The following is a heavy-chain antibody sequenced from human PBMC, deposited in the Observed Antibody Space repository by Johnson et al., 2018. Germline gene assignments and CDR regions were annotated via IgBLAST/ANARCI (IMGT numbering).Heavy chain of an antibody. CDR2: ISSSSSYI. CDR1: GFTFSSYS. J-gene: IGHJ6*02. Sequence: VQLVQSGGGLVKPGGSLRLSCAASGFTFSSYSMNWVRQAPGKGLEWVSSISSSSSYIYYADSVKGRFTISRDNAKNSLYLKMNSLRAEETAVYYCASDIGYCSGGSCQIYGMDVWGQGTTVTVSS. CDR3: ASDIGYCSGGSCQIYGMDV. V-gene: IGHV3-21*01. D-gene: IGHD2-15*01.